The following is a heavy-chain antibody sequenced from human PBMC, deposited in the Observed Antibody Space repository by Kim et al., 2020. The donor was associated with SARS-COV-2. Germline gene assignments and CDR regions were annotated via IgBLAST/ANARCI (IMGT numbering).Heavy chain of an antibody. CDR3: ARDSRADYDILTGWGYYYYGMDV. Sequence: ASVKVSCKASGYTFTSYYMHWVRQAPGQGLEWMGIINPSGGSTSYAQKFQGRVTMTRDTSTSTVYMELSSLRSEDTAVYYCARDSRADYDILTGWGYYYYGMDVWGQGTTVTVSS. CDR1: GYTFTSYY. J-gene: IGHJ6*02. V-gene: IGHV1-46*01. D-gene: IGHD3-9*01. CDR2: INPSGGST.